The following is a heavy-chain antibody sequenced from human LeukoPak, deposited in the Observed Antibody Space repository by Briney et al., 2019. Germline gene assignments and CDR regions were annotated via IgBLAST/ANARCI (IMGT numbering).Heavy chain of an antibody. Sequence: SENLSLNCSVAGVCISGNYWSWIGQPAGNGLEWIGRIYTSGRTNYNPSLKSRVIMSVDTAKNQFPLKLSSVTAADTAVYYCARDGRAGMRLGYCSGGSCGGNYYYMDVWGKGTTVTVSS. CDR2: IYTSGRT. D-gene: IGHD2-15*01. V-gene: IGHV4-4*07. J-gene: IGHJ6*03. CDR3: ARDGRAGMRLGYCSGGSCGGNYYYMDV. CDR1: GVCISGNY.